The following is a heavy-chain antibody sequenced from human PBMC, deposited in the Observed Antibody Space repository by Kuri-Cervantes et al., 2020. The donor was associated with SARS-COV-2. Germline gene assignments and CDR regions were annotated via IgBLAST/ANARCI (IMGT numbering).Heavy chain of an antibody. D-gene: IGHD3-16*01. CDR3: ARSTWGSYFDF. CDR2: MNPNSGNT. J-gene: IGHJ4*02. V-gene: IGHV1-8*03. CDR1: GYTFTGYY. Sequence: ASVKVSCKASGYTFTGYYMHWVRQATGQGLEWMGWMNPNSGNTGYAQKFQGRVTITRNTSISTAYMELSSLRSEDTAVYYCARSTWGSYFDFWGQGTLVTVSS.